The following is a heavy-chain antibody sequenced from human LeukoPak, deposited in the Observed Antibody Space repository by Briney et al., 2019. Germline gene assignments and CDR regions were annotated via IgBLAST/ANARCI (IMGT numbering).Heavy chain of an antibody. CDR3: ARTSTLGYCSGGSCYRSYYYYGMDD. D-gene: IGHD2-15*01. CDR1: GGSFSGYY. Sequence: SETLSLTCAVYGGSFSGYYWSWLRQPPGKGLEWIGEINHSGSTNYNPSLKSRVTISVDTSKNQFSLKLSSVTAADTAVYYCARTSTLGYCSGGSCYRSYYYYGMDDWGQGTTVTVSS. J-gene: IGHJ6*02. CDR2: INHSGST. V-gene: IGHV4-34*01.